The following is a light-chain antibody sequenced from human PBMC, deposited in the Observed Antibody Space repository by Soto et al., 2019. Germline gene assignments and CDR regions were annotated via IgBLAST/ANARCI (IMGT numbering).Light chain of an antibody. CDR3: QQYGSSPYT. CDR2: GAS. CDR1: QSVSSSY. V-gene: IGKV3-20*01. Sequence: EIVLTQSPGTLSLSPGERATLSCRASQSVSSSYLAWYQQKPGQAPRLLIYGASRRATGIPDRFSGSGSGTDFTLTISRLEPEDFAVYYFQQYGSSPYTFGHGTKLEIK. J-gene: IGKJ2*01.